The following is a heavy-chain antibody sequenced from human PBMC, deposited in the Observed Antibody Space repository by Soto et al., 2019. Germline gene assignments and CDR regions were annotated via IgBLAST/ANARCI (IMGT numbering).Heavy chain of an antibody. V-gene: IGHV3-30*03. D-gene: IGHD5-12*01. Sequence: HPGGSLRLSCAASGFTVSSYGMRWVRQAPGKGLEWVAVISYDGSNKYYADSVKGRFTISRDNSKNTLYLQMNSLRAEDTAVYYCSGYSGYDGDFDPWGQGTLVTVSS. CDR2: ISYDGSNK. J-gene: IGHJ5*02. CDR1: GFTVSSYG. CDR3: SGYSGYDGDFDP.